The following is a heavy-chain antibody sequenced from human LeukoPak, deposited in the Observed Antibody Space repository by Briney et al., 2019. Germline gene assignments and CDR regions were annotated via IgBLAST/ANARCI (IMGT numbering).Heavy chain of an antibody. V-gene: IGHV1-2*02. J-gene: IGHJ4*02. D-gene: IGHD2-15*01. CDR1: GYTFTGYY. CDR3: ARVSSSEYCSGGSCYGDY. Sequence: ASVKVSCKASGYTFTGYYMHWVRQAPGQGLERMGWINPNSGGTNYAQKFQGRVTMTRDTSISTAYMELSRLRSDDTAVYYCARVSSSEYCSGGSCYGDYWGQGTLVTVSS. CDR2: INPNSGGT.